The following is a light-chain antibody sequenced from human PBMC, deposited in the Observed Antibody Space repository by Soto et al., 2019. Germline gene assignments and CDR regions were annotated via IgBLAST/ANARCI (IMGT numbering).Light chain of an antibody. CDR1: QSVSSN. Sequence: EMVMTQSAATLSLSTGERATLSCRASQSVSSNLAWYQEKPGQAPRLLIYGASARATGIPARFSGSGSGTEFTLTISSLQSEDFAVYYCQQYNNWPWPFGQGTKVDIK. J-gene: IGKJ1*01. CDR2: GAS. V-gene: IGKV3-15*01. CDR3: QQYNNWPWP.